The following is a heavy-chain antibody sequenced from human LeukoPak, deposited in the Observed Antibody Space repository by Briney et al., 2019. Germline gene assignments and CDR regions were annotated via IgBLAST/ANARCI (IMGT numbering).Heavy chain of an antibody. CDR2: IIPIFGTA. CDR3: ARGPVAEDYYYGMDV. CDR1: GGTFSSYA. D-gene: IGHD6-19*01. V-gene: IGHV1-69*05. Sequence: AASVKVSCKASGGTFSSYAISWVRQAPGQGLEWMGGIIPIFGTANYAQKFQGRVTITTDESTSTAYMELSRLRSDDTAVYYCARGPVAEDYYYGMDVWGQGTTVTVSS. J-gene: IGHJ6*02.